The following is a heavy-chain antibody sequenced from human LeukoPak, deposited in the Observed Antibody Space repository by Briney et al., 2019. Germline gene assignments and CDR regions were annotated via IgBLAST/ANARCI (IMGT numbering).Heavy chain of an antibody. CDR1: GGSISSGGYY. Sequence: SETLSLTCTVSGGSISSGGYYWSWIRQHPGKGLEWIGYIYYSGSTYYNPSLKSRVTISVDTSKNQFSLKLSSVTAADTAVYYCARDDPNSSGYRTGDFDIWGQGTMVTVSS. V-gene: IGHV4-31*03. CDR2: IYYSGST. D-gene: IGHD3-22*01. CDR3: ARDDPNSSGYRTGDFDI. J-gene: IGHJ3*02.